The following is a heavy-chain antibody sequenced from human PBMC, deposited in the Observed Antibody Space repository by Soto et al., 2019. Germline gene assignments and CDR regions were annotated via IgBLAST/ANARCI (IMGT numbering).Heavy chain of an antibody. Sequence: GGSLRLSFAASGCTFSSYIMNWVRQAPGKGLEWVSSISSSSSYIYYADSVKGRFTISTDNAKNSLYLQMNSLRAEDTAVYYCARDLAWLDPFVFDYWGQGTLVTVSS. CDR3: ARDLAWLDPFVFDY. CDR2: ISSSSSYI. V-gene: IGHV3-21*01. J-gene: IGHJ4*02. D-gene: IGHD6-19*01. CDR1: GCTFSSYI.